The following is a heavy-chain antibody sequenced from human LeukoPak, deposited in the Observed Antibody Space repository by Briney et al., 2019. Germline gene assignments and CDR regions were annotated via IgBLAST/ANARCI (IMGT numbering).Heavy chain of an antibody. V-gene: IGHV3-23*01. D-gene: IGHD3-3*01. CDR2: ISDSGETT. CDR1: GSTFNSHA. Sequence: GGSLRLSCTASGSTFNSHAMTWVRQGPGKGLEWVSSISDSGETTHYSDSVKGRFTISRDNSKSTLYLQMNSLTAEDTAVYYCAKDPYTISAPPFDYWGQGTLVTVSS. CDR3: AKDPYTISAPPFDY. J-gene: IGHJ4*02.